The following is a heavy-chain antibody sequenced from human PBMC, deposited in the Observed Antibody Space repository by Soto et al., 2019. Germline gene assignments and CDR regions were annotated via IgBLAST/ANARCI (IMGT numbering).Heavy chain of an antibody. CDR3: ARGVTPIDL. V-gene: IGHV1-18*01. CDR1: GYTFTLFG. CDR2: ISAYNVNT. J-gene: IGHJ4*02. Sequence: QVQLVQSGAEVKKPGASVKVSCKTSGYTFTLFGLRWVRQAPGQGLEWLGWISAYNVNTNSAQNFQGRVTMTTETATSTAYMALRSLRADDTAVYCCARGVTPIDLRGQGTLVTVS. D-gene: IGHD2-21*02.